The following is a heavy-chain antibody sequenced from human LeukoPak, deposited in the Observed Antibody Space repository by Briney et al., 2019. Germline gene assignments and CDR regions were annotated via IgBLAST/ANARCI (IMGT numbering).Heavy chain of an antibody. D-gene: IGHD3-3*01. CDR2: INTNTGNP. CDR1: GYTFTSYA. CDR3: ARVSRSRGEWLFDY. Sequence: ASVKVSCKASGYTFTSYAMNWVRQAPGQGLEWMGWINTNTGNPTYAQGFTGRFVFSLDTPVSTAYLQISSLKTEDTAVYYCARVSRSRGEWLFDYWGQGTLVSVSS. J-gene: IGHJ4*02. V-gene: IGHV7-4-1*02.